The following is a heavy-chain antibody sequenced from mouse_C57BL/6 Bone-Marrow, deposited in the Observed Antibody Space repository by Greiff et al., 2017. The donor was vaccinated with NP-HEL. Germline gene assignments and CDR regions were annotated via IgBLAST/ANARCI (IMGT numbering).Heavy chain of an antibody. D-gene: IGHD2-4*01. CDR2: ISYSGST. V-gene: IGHV3-8*01. CDR3: ARGGYDYLYAMDY. Sequence: EVKLVESGPGLAKPSQTLSLTCSVTGYSITSDYWNWIRKFPGNKLEYMGYISYSGSTYSNPSLKSRISITRDTSKNQYYLQLNSVTTEDTATYYCARGGYDYLYAMDYWGQGTSVTVSS. CDR1: GYSITSDY. J-gene: IGHJ4*01.